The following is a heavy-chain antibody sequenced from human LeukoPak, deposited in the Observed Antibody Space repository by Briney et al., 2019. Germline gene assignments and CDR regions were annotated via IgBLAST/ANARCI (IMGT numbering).Heavy chain of an antibody. D-gene: IGHD5-18*01. V-gene: IGHV1-69*04. Sequence: ASVKVSCKASGGTFSSYAISWVPQARGQALEWMGRIIPTLGISNYDKKFQSRITITTDKVTSAAYMELSSLRPEDTAVYYCARERCPSYGYYYYYGMDVWGQGTTVTVSS. CDR2: IIPTLGIS. J-gene: IGHJ6*02. CDR3: ARERCPSYGYYYYYGMDV. CDR1: GGTFSSYA.